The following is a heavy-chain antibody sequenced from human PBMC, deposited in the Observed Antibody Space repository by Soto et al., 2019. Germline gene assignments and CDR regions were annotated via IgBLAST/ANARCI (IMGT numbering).Heavy chain of an antibody. CDR1: GFTVSSNY. J-gene: IGHJ3*02. CDR3: ARGESVYNWNQNDAFDI. D-gene: IGHD1-20*01. V-gene: IGHV3-66*01. Sequence: GGSLRLSCAASGFTVSSNYMSWVRQAPGKGLEWVSVIYSGGSTYYEDSVKGRFTNSRDNSKNTLYLQMNSLRAEDTAVYYCARGESVYNWNQNDAFDIWGQGTMVTVSS. CDR2: IYSGGST.